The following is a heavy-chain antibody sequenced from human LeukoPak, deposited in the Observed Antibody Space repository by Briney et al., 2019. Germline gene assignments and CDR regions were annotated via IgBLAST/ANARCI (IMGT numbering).Heavy chain of an antibody. V-gene: IGHV3-30-3*01. CDR2: ISYDGSNK. Sequence: GGSLRLSCAASGFTFSSYAMHWVRQAPGKGLEWVAVISYDGSNKYYADSVKGRFTISRDNSKNTLYLQMNSLRAEDTAVYYCARDRDVLLRFGELYYWGQGTLVTVSS. CDR1: GFTFSSYA. J-gene: IGHJ4*02. D-gene: IGHD3-10*01. CDR3: ARDRDVLLRFGELYY.